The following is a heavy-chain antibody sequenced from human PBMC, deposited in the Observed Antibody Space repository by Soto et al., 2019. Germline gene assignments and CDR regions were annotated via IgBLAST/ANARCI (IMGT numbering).Heavy chain of an antibody. J-gene: IGHJ4*02. CDR2: IDIGDGTT. D-gene: IGHD6-13*01. Sequence: GGSLRISCTGSGFDFGDYYISWIRQAPGKGLEWVSYIDIGDGTTYYTDSVKGRFTISRDSAKKTVYLQMSSLRVEDTALYYCVRPYYSSSWFPFDRWGQGTLVTVSS. CDR3: VRPYYSSSWFPFDR. CDR1: GFDFGDYY. V-gene: IGHV3-11*01.